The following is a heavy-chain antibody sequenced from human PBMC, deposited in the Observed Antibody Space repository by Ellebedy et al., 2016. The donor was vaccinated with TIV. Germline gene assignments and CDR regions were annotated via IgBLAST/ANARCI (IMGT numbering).Heavy chain of an antibody. D-gene: IGHD4-23*01. CDR1: GFTFSSYG. CDR3: AKDRAAYGGNADC. Sequence: GESLKISCAASGFTFSSYGMHWVRQAPGKGLEWVSYISSSGSTIYYADSVKGRFTISRDNAKNSLYLQMNSLRADDTALYYCAKDRAAYGGNADCWGQGTLVTVSS. CDR2: ISSSGSTI. J-gene: IGHJ4*02. V-gene: IGHV3-48*04.